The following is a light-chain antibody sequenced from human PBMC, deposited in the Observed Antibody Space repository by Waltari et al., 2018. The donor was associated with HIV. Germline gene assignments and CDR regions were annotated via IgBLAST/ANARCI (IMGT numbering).Light chain of an antibody. J-gene: IGLJ2*01. CDR1: SRDVGGYNY. CDR2: EVS. CDR3: SSYAGSNNFGV. Sequence: QSALTQPPYASGSPGQSVTISCPGTSRDVGGYNYASRYQQHPGKTPKLTIYEVSKRPSGVPDRFSGSKSGNTASLTVSGLQAEDEADYYCSSYAGSNNFGVFGGGTKLTVL. V-gene: IGLV2-8*01.